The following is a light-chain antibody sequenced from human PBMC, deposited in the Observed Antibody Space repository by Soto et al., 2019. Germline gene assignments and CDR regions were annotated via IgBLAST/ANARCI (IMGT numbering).Light chain of an antibody. J-gene: IGKJ4*01. CDR1: QGISSY. CDR2: AVS. V-gene: IGKV1-9*01. CDR3: QQLYSYRLT. Sequence: DIQLTQSPSFLSASVGDRVTITCRASQGISSYFAWYQQKPGKAPKLLIYAVSTLHSGVPSRFSGSASGTEFTLTISSLQPEDFATYYCQQLYSYRLTFGGGTKVEIK.